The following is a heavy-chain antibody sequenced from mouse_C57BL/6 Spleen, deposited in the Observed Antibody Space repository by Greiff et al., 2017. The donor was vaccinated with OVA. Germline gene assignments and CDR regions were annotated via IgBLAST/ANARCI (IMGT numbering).Heavy chain of an antibody. CDR1: GFTFSSYG. Sequence: EVMLVESGGDLVKPGGSLKLSCAASGFTFSSYGMSWVRQTPDKRLEWVATISSGGSYTYYPASVKGRFTISRDNAKNTLYLHMSSLKSEDTAMYYCARHIGYDFYSLDYWGQGTTLTVSS. V-gene: IGHV5-6*02. D-gene: IGHD2-2*01. J-gene: IGHJ2*01. CDR3: ARHIGYDFYSLDY. CDR2: ISSGGSYT.